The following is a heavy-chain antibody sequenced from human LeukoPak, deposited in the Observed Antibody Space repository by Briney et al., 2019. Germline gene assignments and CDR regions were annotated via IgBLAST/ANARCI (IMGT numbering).Heavy chain of an antibody. CDR3: AKDAPFVRWLYSY. CDR2: LTSSSDTT. D-gene: IGHD3-22*01. J-gene: IGHJ4*02. Sequence: GGSLRLSCAASGFTFSSYVMSWVRQAPGKGLEWVAALTSSSDTTYYADSVKGRFTISRDNSKNTLYLQMNSLRAEDTAVYYCAKDAPFVRWLYSYWGQGTLVTVSS. V-gene: IGHV3-23*01. CDR1: GFTFSSYV.